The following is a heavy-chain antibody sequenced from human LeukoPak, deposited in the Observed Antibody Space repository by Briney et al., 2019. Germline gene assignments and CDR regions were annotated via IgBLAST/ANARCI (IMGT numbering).Heavy chain of an antibody. CDR1: GFTFDDYG. CDR2: INWNGGNT. J-gene: IGHJ4*01. V-gene: IGHV3-20*04. CDR3: VREGGSYYDLDY. D-gene: IGHD1-26*01. Sequence: GSLRLSCAASGFTFDDYGMSWVRQAPGRGLEWVSAINWNGGNTGYGDSVKGRFSISRDNAKNSLYLQMSSLRAEDTALYYCVREGGSYYDLDYWGHGTLVTVSS.